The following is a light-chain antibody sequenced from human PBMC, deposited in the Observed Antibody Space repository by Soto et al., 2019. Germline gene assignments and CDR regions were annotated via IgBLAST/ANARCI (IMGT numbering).Light chain of an antibody. CDR1: QRINIY. V-gene: IGKV1-39*01. J-gene: IGKJ5*01. CDR2: AAS. Sequence: DIQMTQSPSSLSTSIGDIVTINFRASQRINIYLNWYRQKPGKAPKLLIYAASSLQSGVPSRFSGSGSGTDFTLTISSLQPEDVATYYCQKYNSAPPITFGQGTRLEIK. CDR3: QKYNSAPPIT.